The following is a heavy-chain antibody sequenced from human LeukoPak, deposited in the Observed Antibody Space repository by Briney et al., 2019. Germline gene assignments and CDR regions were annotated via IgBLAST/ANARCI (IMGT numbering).Heavy chain of an antibody. CDR1: GGSISSSSYY. Sequence: SETLSLTCTVSGGSISSSSYYWGWIRQPPGKGLEWIGSIYYSGSTYYNPSLKGRVTISADRSKNQYSLKLSSVTAADTAVYYCASSGSSGYYQLDYWSQGTLVIVSS. D-gene: IGHD3-22*01. CDR2: IYYSGST. CDR3: ASSGSSGYYQLDY. J-gene: IGHJ4*02. V-gene: IGHV4-39*01.